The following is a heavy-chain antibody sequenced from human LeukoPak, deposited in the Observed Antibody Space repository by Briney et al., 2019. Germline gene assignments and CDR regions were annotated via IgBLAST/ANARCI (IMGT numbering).Heavy chain of an antibody. D-gene: IGHD3-3*01. CDR3: GRDGPNYDFWSGYSPENWFDP. V-gene: IGHV1-2*02. CDR2: INPNSGGT. J-gene: IGHJ5*02. Sequence: ASVKVSCKASGYTFTGYYMHWVRQAPGQGLEWMGWINPNSGGTNYAQKFQGRVTMTRDTSISTAYMELSRLRSDDTAVYYCGRDGPNYDFWSGYSPENWFDPWGQGTLVTVSS. CDR1: GYTFTGYY.